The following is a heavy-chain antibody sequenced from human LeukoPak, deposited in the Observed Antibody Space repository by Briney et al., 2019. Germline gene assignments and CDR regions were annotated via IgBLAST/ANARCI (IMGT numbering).Heavy chain of an antibody. CDR1: GGSISSSNW. V-gene: IGHV4-4*02. Sequence: PSGTLSLTCAVSGGSISSSNWWSWVRQPPGKGLEWIGEIYHSGSTNYNPSLKSRVTISVDKSKNQFSLKLSSVTAADTAVYYCARVNGLAGWPLYYFDYWGQGTLVTVSS. D-gene: IGHD3-9*01. CDR2: IYHSGST. CDR3: ARVNGLAGWPLYYFDY. J-gene: IGHJ4*02.